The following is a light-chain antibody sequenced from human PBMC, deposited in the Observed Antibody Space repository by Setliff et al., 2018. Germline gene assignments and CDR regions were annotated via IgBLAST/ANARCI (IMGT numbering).Light chain of an antibody. CDR2: DVT. J-gene: IGLJ2*01. V-gene: IGLV2-11*01. CDR3: CSYAGSYSVV. CDR1: SRDVGGYKY. Sequence: QSALTQPRSVSGSPGQSVTISCTGTSRDVGGYKYVSWYQQLPDKAPKVMIYDVTKRPSGVPDRFSGSKSGNTASLTISGLQAEDEGDYYCCSYAGSYSVVFGGGTKVTVL.